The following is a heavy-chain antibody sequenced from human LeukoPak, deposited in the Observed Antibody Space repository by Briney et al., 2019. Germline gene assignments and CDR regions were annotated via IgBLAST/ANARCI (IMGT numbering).Heavy chain of an antibody. V-gene: IGHV3-23*01. CDR1: GFTFSSYA. J-gene: IGHJ5*02. CDR2: ITGGGGCT. Sequence: PGGSLRLSCVASGFTFSSYAMSWVRQAPGKGLEWVSAITGGGGCTYYADSVKGRFTISRDNSKNTLYLQMNSLRAEDTAVYYCARDKGGYSGYGTWFDPWGKGTRVTVSS. D-gene: IGHD5-12*01. CDR3: ARDKGGYSGYGTWFDP.